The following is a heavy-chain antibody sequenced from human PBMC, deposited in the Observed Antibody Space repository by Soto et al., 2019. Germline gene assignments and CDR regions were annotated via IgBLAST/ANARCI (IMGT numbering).Heavy chain of an antibody. Sequence: GGSLKLSSAASGVSVSSNYMSWFRQATGKGLEWVSVIYSGGSTYYADSVKGRFTISRDNSKNTLYLQMNSLRAEDTAVYYCARDYCTNGVCYYYGMDVWGQGTTVTVSS. CDR3: ARDYCTNGVCYYYGMDV. V-gene: IGHV3-53*01. CDR2: IYSGGST. J-gene: IGHJ6*02. D-gene: IGHD2-8*01. CDR1: GVSVSSNY.